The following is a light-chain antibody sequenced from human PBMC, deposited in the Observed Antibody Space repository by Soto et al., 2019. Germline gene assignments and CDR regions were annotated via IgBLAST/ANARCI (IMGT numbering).Light chain of an antibody. J-gene: IGKJ4*01. V-gene: IGKV1-39*01. CDR3: QQSYSTPRA. CDR1: PSMSSY. CDR2: AAS. Sequence: DIQMTQSPSSLSASVGDRVTITCRASPSMSSYLNWYQQKPGKAPKLLIYAASSLQSGVPSRFSGIGSGTDFPLTISILQPEDFATYDCQQSYSTPRAFGGGTKVEIK.